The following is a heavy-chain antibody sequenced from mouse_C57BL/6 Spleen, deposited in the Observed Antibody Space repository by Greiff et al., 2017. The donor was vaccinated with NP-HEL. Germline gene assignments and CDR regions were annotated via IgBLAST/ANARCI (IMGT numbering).Heavy chain of an antibody. V-gene: IGHV1-4*01. CDR3: ASGGTDYAMDY. Sequence: VQLQQSGAELARPGASVKMSCKASGYTFTSYTMHWVKQRPGQGLEWIGYINPSSGYTKYNQKFKDKATLTADKSSSTAYMQLSSLTSEDSAVYYCASGGTDYAMDYWGQGTSVTVSS. CDR1: GYTFTSYT. CDR2: INPSSGYT. J-gene: IGHJ4*01. D-gene: IGHD3-3*01.